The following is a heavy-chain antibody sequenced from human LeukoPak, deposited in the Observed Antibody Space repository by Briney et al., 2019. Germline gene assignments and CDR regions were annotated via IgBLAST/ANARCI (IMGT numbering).Heavy chain of an antibody. J-gene: IGHJ4*02. D-gene: IGHD6-19*01. CDR1: GYTFTTYG. CDR3: ARDRRSGWYLYYFDY. CDR2: ISTHSGNT. Sequence: ASVKVSCKVSGYTFTTYGISWVRQAPGQGLEWMGWISTHSGNTNYAQKLQGRVTLTTDTSTSTAYMELRSLRSDDTAVYYCARDRRSGWYLYYFDYWGQGTLVTVSS. V-gene: IGHV1-18*01.